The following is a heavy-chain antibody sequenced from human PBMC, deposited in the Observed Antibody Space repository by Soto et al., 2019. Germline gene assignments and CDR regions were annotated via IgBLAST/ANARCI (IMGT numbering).Heavy chain of an antibody. CDR1: GFTFRSYA. D-gene: IGHD6-13*01. CDR3: ARGDSNSWSDY. CDR2: ISYDGTNK. Sequence: QVQLVESGGGVVQPGRSLRLSCAASGFTFRSYAMDWVRQAPGKGLEWVAVISYDGTNKYYADSVKGRFTISRDNSKSTLSLQMNSLGAEDTAVYYCARGDSNSWSDYWGQGTLVTVSS. V-gene: IGHV3-30*01. J-gene: IGHJ4*02.